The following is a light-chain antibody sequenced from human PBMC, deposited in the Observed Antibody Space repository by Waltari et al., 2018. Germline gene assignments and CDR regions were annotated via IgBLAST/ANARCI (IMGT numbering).Light chain of an antibody. J-gene: IGLJ3*02. CDR1: SGDVGYYNY. CDR3: CSYAGSYTWV. V-gene: IGLV2-11*01. CDR2: DVD. Sequence: QSALTQPRSVSGSPGQSVTISCTGTSGDVGYYNYVSWYQQQPGKAPQRIIYDVDKRPSGVPDRFSGSKSGNTASLTISGLQAEDEADYYCCSYAGSYTWVFGGGTKLTVL.